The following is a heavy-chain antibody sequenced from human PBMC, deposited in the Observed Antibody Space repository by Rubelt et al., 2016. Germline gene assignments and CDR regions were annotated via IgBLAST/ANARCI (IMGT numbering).Heavy chain of an antibody. CDR1: GFTFSSYA. D-gene: IGHD2-2*01. CDR2: ISGSGGST. CDR3: ARGKGSTSYALDD. J-gene: IGHJ4*02. Sequence: EVQLVESGGGLVQPGGSLRLSCAASGFTFSSYAMSWVRQAPGKGLEWVSAISGSGGSTYYADSVKGRCTMPREKAKNSLYRQMNRRGAEDTAVYYCARGKGSTSYALDDWGQGTLVTVSS. V-gene: IGHV3-23*04.